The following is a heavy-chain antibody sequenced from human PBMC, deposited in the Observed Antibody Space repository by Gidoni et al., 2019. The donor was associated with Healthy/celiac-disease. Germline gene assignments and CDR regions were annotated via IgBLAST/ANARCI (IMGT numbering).Heavy chain of an antibody. CDR3: AREEGLYYYDSSGYVDY. Sequence: QVQLVESGGGVVQPGRSLSLSCAASGFTFSRFGMHWVRQAPGKGLEWVAVIWYDGSNKYYADSVKGRFTISRDNSKNTLYLQMNSLRAEDTAVYYCAREEGLYYYDSSGYVDYWGQGTLVTVSS. CDR2: IWYDGSNK. J-gene: IGHJ4*02. D-gene: IGHD3-22*01. V-gene: IGHV3-33*01. CDR1: GFTFSRFG.